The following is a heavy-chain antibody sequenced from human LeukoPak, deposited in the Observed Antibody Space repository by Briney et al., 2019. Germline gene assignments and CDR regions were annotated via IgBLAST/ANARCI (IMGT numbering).Heavy chain of an antibody. Sequence: ASVKVSCKASGGTFSSYSISWVRQAPGQGLEWMGGIVPIFGTADYAQKFQGRVTITADESTSTAYMELSSLRSEDTAVYYCARDRAAAGLNNWFDPWGQGTRVTVSS. D-gene: IGHD6-13*01. CDR1: GGTFSSYS. CDR2: IVPIFGTA. J-gene: IGHJ5*02. CDR3: ARDRAAAGLNNWFDP. V-gene: IGHV1-69*13.